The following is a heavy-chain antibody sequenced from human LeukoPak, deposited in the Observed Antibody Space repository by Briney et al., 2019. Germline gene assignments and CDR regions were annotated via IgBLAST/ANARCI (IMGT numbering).Heavy chain of an antibody. CDR3: ARAPHDIVVVTATRPVAFDI. V-gene: IGHV4-59*01. CDR1: GGSISSYY. CDR2: IYYSGST. D-gene: IGHD2-21*02. J-gene: IGHJ3*02. Sequence: SETLSLTCTVSGGSISSYYWSWIRQPPGKGLEWLGYIYYSGSTNYNPSLKSRVTISVDTSKNQFSLKLSSVTAADTAVYYCARAPHDIVVVTATRPVAFDIWGQGTMVTVSS.